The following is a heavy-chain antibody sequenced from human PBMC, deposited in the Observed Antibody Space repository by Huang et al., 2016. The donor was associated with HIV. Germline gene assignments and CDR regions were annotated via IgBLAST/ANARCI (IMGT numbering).Heavy chain of an antibody. CDR2: INHSEST. Sequence: QVQLQQWGAGLLRPSETLSLTCAVAGGSFSGYYGTWIRQPPGKGREWIGEINHSESTNYNPSLKSRVTISVDTSRNQFSLTVTSVTAADTAVYYCARGQGGYYYYYMDVWGKGTTVTVSS. CDR1: GGSFSGYY. CDR3: ARGQGGYYYYYMDV. V-gene: IGHV4-34*01. J-gene: IGHJ6*03.